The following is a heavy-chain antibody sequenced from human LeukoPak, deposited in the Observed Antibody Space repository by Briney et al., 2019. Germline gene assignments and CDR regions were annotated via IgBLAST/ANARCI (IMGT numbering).Heavy chain of an antibody. V-gene: IGHV3-33*01. CDR1: GFTFSSYG. Sequence: GRSLRLSCAASGFTFSSYGMHWVRRAPGKGLEWVAVIWCDGSNKYYADSVKGRFTISRDNSKNTLYLQMNSLRAEDTAVDYCARGVLYYDSSGYHDYWGQGTLVTVSS. CDR3: ARGVLYYDSSGYHDY. D-gene: IGHD3-22*01. J-gene: IGHJ4*02. CDR2: IWCDGSNK.